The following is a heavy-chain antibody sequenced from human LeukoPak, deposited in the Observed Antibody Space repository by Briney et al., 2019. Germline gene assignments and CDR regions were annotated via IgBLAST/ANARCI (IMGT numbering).Heavy chain of an antibody. J-gene: IGHJ3*02. CDR3: ARLQVADAFDI. D-gene: IGHD2-8*02. CDR1: GFTVSSNY. CDR2: IYSSGAT. V-gene: IGHV3-66*02. Sequence: GGSLRLSCAASGFTVSSNYMSWVRQAPGKGLEWVSVIYSSGATYYADSVKGRFTISRDNSKNTLYLQVNSLRAEDTAAYYCARLQVADAFDIWGQGTMVTVSS.